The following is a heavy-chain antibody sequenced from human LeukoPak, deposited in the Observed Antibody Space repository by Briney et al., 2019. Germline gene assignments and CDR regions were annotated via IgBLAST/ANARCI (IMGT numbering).Heavy chain of an antibody. CDR2: IRSDGDNE. Sequence: PGGSLRLSCVASGFSFSDFGMFWVRQAPGKGLEWVASIRSDGDNENYGDSVKGRVTISRDNSKNTPYLQMSSLRPEDTAVYYCAKEYYDLGYCYYMDVWGKGTTVAVSS. V-gene: IGHV3-30*02. CDR1: GFSFSDFG. J-gene: IGHJ6*03. D-gene: IGHD3-3*01. CDR3: AKEYYDLGYCYYMDV.